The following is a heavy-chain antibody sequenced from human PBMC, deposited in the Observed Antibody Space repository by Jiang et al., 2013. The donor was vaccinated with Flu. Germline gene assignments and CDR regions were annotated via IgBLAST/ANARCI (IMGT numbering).Heavy chain of an antibody. V-gene: IGHV1-8*01. D-gene: IGHD6-19*01. CDR2: MNPNSGNT. CDR3: ARDGSSGWGLAY. CDR1: GYTFTTYD. Sequence: SGAEVKNPGASVKVSCKASGYTFTTYDIYWVRQAAGQGLEWMGWMNPNSGNTVFAEKFQGRVITTRDTSISTAYMELNSLTSDDTAVYYCARDGSSGWGLAYWGQGTLVTVSS. J-gene: IGHJ4*02.